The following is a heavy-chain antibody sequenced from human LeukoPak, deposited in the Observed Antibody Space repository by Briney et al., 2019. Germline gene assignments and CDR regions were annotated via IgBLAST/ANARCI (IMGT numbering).Heavy chain of an antibody. CDR3: ARWTTVIGNWFDP. V-gene: IGHV4-39*07. D-gene: IGHD4-11*01. J-gene: IGHJ5*02. CDR2: IYYSGSS. Sequence: SETLSLTCTVSGGSISSGSYYWGWIRQPPGKGLEWIGSIYYSGSSYYNPSLKSRVTISVDTSKNQFSLKLSSVTAADTAVYYCARWTTVIGNWFDPWGQGTLVTVSS. CDR1: GGSISSGSYY.